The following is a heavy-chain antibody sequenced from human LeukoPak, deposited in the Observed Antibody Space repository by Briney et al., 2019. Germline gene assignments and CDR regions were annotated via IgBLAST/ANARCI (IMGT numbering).Heavy chain of an antibody. CDR2: IYYSGST. J-gene: IGHJ5*02. Sequence: SETLSLTFTVSGGSISNSSYYWGWIRQPPGKGLEWIGSIYYSGSTYYNPSLKSRVTISVDTSKNQFSLKLSSVTAADTAVYYCASEARVVPAEVGWFDPWGQGTLVTVSS. CDR3: ASEARVVPAEVGWFDP. D-gene: IGHD2-2*01. CDR1: GGSISNSSYY. V-gene: IGHV4-39*01.